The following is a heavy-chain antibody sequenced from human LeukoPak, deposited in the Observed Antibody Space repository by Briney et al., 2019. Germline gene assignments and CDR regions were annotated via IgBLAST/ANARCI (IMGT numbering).Heavy chain of an antibody. Sequence: ASVMVSFTASGGTFTIYAISWVRQAPGQGLEWMGGIIPIFGTANYAQKFQGRVTITADESTSTAYMELSSLRSEDTAVYYCARAERYSGAPDAFDIWGQGTMVTVSS. CDR2: IIPIFGTA. D-gene: IGHD1-26*01. CDR3: ARAERYSGAPDAFDI. J-gene: IGHJ3*02. V-gene: IGHV1-69*13. CDR1: GGTFTIYA.